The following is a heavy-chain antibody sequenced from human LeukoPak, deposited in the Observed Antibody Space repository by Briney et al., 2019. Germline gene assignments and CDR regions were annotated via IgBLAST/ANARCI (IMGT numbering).Heavy chain of an antibody. CDR2: IYNSGST. Sequence: SETLSLTCTVSGGSISIYYWSWVRQPPGKGLEWIGYIYNSGSTTYNPSLKSRATISVDTSRNQFSLKLTSMTAADTAFYYCVRDRELHYWGQGILVTVSS. J-gene: IGHJ4*02. V-gene: IGHV4-59*01. CDR1: GGSISIYY. D-gene: IGHD1-7*01. CDR3: VRDRELHY.